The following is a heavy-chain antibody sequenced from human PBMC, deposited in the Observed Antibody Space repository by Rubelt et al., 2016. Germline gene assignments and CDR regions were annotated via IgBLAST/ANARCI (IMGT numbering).Heavy chain of an antibody. D-gene: IGHD6-6*01. CDR3: ARDRIRIAARQGWYFDL. Sequence: QVQLVQSGAEVKKPGASVKVSCKASGYTFTSYGISWVRQAPGQGLEWMGWISAYNGNTNYAQKLQGRVTRTPDNSTSLAYMELRSLRSDDTAVYYCARDRIRIAARQGWYFDLWGRGTLVTVSS. V-gene: IGHV1-18*01. CDR1: GYTFTSYG. J-gene: IGHJ2*01. CDR2: ISAYNGNT.